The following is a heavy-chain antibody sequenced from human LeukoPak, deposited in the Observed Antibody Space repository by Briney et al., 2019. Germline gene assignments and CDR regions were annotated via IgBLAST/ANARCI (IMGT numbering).Heavy chain of an antibody. Sequence: GGSLRLSCAASGFTFSSYAMSWVRQAPGEGLEWVSSISGSGGSTYYADSVKGWFTISRDSSKNTVYLQMNGLRAEDTAVYYCAKGGNSGRTYYYYYMDVWGKGTTVTVSS. J-gene: IGHJ6*03. V-gene: IGHV3-23*01. CDR2: ISGSGGST. D-gene: IGHD6-19*01. CDR1: GFTFSSYA. CDR3: AKGGNSGRTYYYYYMDV.